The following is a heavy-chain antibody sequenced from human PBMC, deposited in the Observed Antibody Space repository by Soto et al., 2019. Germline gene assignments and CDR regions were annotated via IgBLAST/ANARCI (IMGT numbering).Heavy chain of an antibody. CDR2: ISSSSSTV. V-gene: IGHV3-48*02. CDR1: GFTFSSYG. D-gene: IGHD6-6*01. CDR3: ARPEYSSSSYGMDV. Sequence: HPGGSLRLSCAASGFTFSSYGVNWVRQAPGKGLEWVSYISSSSSTVYYADSVKGRFTISRDNAKNSLYLQMNSLRDEDTAVYYCARPEYSSSSYGMDVWGQGTTVTVSS. J-gene: IGHJ6*02.